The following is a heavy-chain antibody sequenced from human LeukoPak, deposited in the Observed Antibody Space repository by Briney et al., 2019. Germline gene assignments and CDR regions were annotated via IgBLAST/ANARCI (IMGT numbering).Heavy chain of an antibody. Sequence: ASVKVSCKASGYTFTSYGISWVRQAPGQGLEWMGRISAYNGNTNYAQKLQGRVTMTTDISTSTAYMELRSLRSDDTAVYYCARDYGSGSYYPSPWFDPWGQGTLVTVSS. CDR1: GYTFTSYG. CDR3: ARDYGSGSYYPSPWFDP. CDR2: ISAYNGNT. D-gene: IGHD3-10*01. J-gene: IGHJ5*02. V-gene: IGHV1-18*01.